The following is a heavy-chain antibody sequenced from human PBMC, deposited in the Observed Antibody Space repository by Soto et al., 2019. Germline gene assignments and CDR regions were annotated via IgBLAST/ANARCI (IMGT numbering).Heavy chain of an antibody. CDR2: IYYSGST. CDR1: GGSISSYY. J-gene: IGHJ4*02. CDR3: ARLDIVATRVYFDY. V-gene: IGHV4-59*07. D-gene: IGHD5-12*01. Sequence: SDTLSLSCTVSGGSISSYYWSWIRQPPGKGLEWIGYIYYSGSTNYNPSLKSRVTISVDTSKNQFSLKLSSVTAADTAVYYCARLDIVATRVYFDYCGQGALVTVSS.